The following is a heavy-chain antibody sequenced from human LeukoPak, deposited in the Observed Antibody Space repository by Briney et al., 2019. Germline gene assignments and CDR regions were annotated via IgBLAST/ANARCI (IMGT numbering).Heavy chain of an antibody. CDR2: ISSSSSYI. J-gene: IGHJ4*02. V-gene: IGHV3-21*04. CDR1: GFTFSSYS. Sequence: GGSLRLSCAASGFTFSSYSMNWVRQAPGKGLEWVSSISSSSSYIYYADSVKGRFTISRDNAKNSLYLQMNSLRAEDTALYYCARADAYSNHKSDYWGQGTLVTVSS. D-gene: IGHD4-11*01. CDR3: ARADAYSNHKSDY.